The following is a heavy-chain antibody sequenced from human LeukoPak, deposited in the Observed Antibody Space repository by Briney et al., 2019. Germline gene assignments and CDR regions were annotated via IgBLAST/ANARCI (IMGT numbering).Heavy chain of an antibody. CDR2: INHSGST. Sequence: SETLSLTCAVYGGSFSGYYWSWTRQPPGKGLEWIGEINHSGSTNYNPSLKSRVTISVDTSKNQFSLKLSSVTAADTAVYYCARAGSEYWGQGTLVTVSS. V-gene: IGHV4-34*01. D-gene: IGHD3-10*01. CDR3: ARAGSEY. J-gene: IGHJ4*02. CDR1: GGSFSGYY.